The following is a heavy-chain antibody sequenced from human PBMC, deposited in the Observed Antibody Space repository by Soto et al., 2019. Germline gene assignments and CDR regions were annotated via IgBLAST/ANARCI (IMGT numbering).Heavy chain of an antibody. J-gene: IGHJ4*02. CDR2: ISDSGSSK. CDR1: GFTFSSYA. CDR3: ARDGYSYARYYFDY. D-gene: IGHD5-18*01. Sequence: GGSLRLSCAASGFTFSSYAMRWVRQAPGKGLEWVSAISDSGSSKYYADSVKGRFTISRDNSKNTLYLQMNSLRAEDTAVYYCARDGYSYARYYFDYWGQGTLVTVSS. V-gene: IGHV3-23*01.